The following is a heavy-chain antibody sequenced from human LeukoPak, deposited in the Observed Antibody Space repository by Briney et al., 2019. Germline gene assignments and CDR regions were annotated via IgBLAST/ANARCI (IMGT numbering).Heavy chain of an antibody. CDR1: GFTFSSHW. Sequence: PGGSLRLSCAASGFTFSSHWMSWVRQAPGKGLEWVANIKQDGSEKYYVDSVKGRFTISRDNAKNSLYLQMNSLRAEDTAVYYCARGYYSDYWGQGTLVTVSS. CDR2: IKQDGSEK. CDR3: ARGYYSDY. V-gene: IGHV3-7*05. D-gene: IGHD3-10*01. J-gene: IGHJ4*02.